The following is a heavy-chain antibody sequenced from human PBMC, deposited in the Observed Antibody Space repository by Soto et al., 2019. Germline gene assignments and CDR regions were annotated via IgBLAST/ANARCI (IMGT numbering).Heavy chain of an antibody. V-gene: IGHV1-8*01. CDR2: INPNSGNT. Sequence: QVQLVQSGAEVKTPGASVKVSCKASGYIFTNYDINWVRQATGQGLEYLGWINPNSGNTGYVQKFQCRVTMTRNTCINTAYMGLNSLRSEDTAVYYCARCIKYGVYSRWCDPWGQGTLVTVSS. J-gene: IGHJ5*02. D-gene: IGHD4-17*01. CDR3: ARCIKYGVYSRWCDP. CDR1: GYIFTNYD.